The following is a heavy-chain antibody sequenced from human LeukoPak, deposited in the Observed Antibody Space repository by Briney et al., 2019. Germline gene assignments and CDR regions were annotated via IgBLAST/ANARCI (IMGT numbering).Heavy chain of an antibody. CDR2: INHSGST. V-gene: IGHV4-34*01. CDR3: ARGRGGSYYWYFDY. Sequence: SETLSLTCAVYGGSFSGYYWSWIRQPPGKGLEWSGEINHSGSTNYNPSLKSRVTISEDTSKNQFSLKLSSVTAVDTAVYYCARGRGGSYYWYFDYWGQGTLLTVSS. CDR1: GGSFSGYY. J-gene: IGHJ4*02. D-gene: IGHD1-26*01.